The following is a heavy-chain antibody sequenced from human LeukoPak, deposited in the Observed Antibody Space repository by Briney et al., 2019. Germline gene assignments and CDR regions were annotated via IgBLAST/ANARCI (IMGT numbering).Heavy chain of an antibody. D-gene: IGHD3-10*01. CDR3: ARGGYYGSGSDDAFDI. V-gene: IGHV4-59*01. CDR2: IFYRGST. CDR1: GGSISSYY. Sequence: SETLSLTCTISGGSISSYYWSWIRQPPGKRLEWIGYIFYRGSTNYNPSLKSRVAISEDTSKNQFSLNLSSVTAADTAVYYCARGGYYGSGSDDAFDIWGQGTMVTVSS. J-gene: IGHJ3*02.